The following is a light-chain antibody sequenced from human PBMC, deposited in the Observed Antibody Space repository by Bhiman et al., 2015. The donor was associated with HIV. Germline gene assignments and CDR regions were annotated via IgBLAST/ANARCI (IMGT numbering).Light chain of an antibody. V-gene: IGLV3-21*04. J-gene: IGLJ2*01. Sequence: SYELTQPPSVSVAPGKTARISCGGHNIGSKSVHWYQQKPGQAPVLVIYYDSDRPSGIPERFSGSNSGNTATLTISRVEAGDEADYYCQMWWDSSSDVVFGGGTKLTVL. CDR1: NIGSKS. CDR3: QMWWDSSSDVV. CDR2: YDS.